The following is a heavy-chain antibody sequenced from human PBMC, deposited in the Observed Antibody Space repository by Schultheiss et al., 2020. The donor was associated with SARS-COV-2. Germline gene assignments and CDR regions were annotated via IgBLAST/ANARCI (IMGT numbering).Heavy chain of an antibody. CDR3: ARQHYGDYYWYFDL. D-gene: IGHD4-17*01. J-gene: IGHJ2*01. CDR2: IYYSGST. V-gene: IGHV4-59*08. CDR1: GGSISSYY. Sequence: GSLRLSCTVSGGSISSYYWSWIRQPPGKGLEWIGYIYYSGSTNYNPSLKSRVTISVDTSKNQFSLKLSSVTAADTAVYYCARQHYGDYYWYFDLWGRGTLVTVSS.